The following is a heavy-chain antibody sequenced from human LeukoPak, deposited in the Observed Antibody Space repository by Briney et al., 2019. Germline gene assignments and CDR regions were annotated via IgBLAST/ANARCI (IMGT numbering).Heavy chain of an antibody. CDR1: GGSISSSSYY. Sequence: PSETLSLTCTVSGGSISSSSYYWGWIRQPPGTGLEWIGSLYYSGSTYYNPSLKSRVTISVDTSKNQFSLKLSSVTAADTAVYYCARQEGYCSSTSCFWWNYNWFDPWGQGTLVTVSS. CDR3: ARQEGYCSSTSCFWWNYNWFDP. D-gene: IGHD2-2*01. V-gene: IGHV4-39*01. CDR2: LYYSGST. J-gene: IGHJ5*02.